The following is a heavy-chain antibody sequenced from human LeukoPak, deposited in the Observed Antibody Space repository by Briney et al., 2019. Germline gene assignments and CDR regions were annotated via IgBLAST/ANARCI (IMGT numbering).Heavy chain of an antibody. CDR1: GGSISSGGYY. J-gene: IGHJ4*02. CDR3: ARLHPGALIWSGYLYRGDYFDY. V-gene: IGHV4-31*03. D-gene: IGHD3-3*01. Sequence: SQTLSLTCTVSGGSISSGGYYWSWIRQHPGKGLEWIGYIYYSGSTYYNPSLKSRVTISVDTSKNQFSLKLSSVTAADTAVNYCARLHPGALIWSGYLYRGDYFDYWGQGTLVTVSS. CDR2: IYYSGST.